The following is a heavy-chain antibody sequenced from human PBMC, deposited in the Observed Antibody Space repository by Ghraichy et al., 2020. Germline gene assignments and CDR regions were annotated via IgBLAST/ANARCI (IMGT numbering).Heavy chain of an antibody. CDR3: AREAGYCSGGSCYSDIFDI. D-gene: IGHD2-15*01. Sequence: SQTLSLPCAVYGGSFSGYYWSWIRQPPGKGLEWIGEINHGGTTNYNASLRSRVSISIDTSKKQLSLKLRSVTAADTAVYYCAREAGYCSGGSCYSDIFDIWGQGTMVTVSS. CDR1: GGSFSGYY. V-gene: IGHV4-34*01. CDR2: INHGGTT. J-gene: IGHJ3*02.